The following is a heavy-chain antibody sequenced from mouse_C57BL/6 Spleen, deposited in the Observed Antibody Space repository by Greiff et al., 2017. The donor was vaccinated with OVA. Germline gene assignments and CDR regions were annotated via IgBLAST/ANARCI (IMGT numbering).Heavy chain of an antibody. CDR3: ARRTAQATGDY. CDR2: IDPSDSYT. CDR1: GYTFTSYW. V-gene: IGHV1-69*01. Sequence: QVQLKQPGAELVMPGASVKLSCKASGYTFTSYWMHWVKQRPGQGLEWIGEIDPSDSYTNYNQKFKGKSTLTVDKSSSTAYMQLSSLTSEDSAVYYCARRTAQATGDYWGQGTTLTVSS. D-gene: IGHD3-2*02. J-gene: IGHJ2*01.